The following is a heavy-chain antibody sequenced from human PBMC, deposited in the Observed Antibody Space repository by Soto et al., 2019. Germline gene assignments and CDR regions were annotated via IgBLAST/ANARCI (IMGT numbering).Heavy chain of an antibody. V-gene: IGHV3-7*01. CDR1: GFRLSSYC. J-gene: IGHJ4*02. CDR3: GDDDSY. Sequence: PGGTLRLSCAASGFRLSSYCMTWVRQSPGKGLEWVSTIITRRGDKYYADSVKSRSTISRDDATNKLSLQMNSLRAEDTAVYYCGDDDSYWGQGTLVTVSS. D-gene: IGHD1-1*01. CDR2: IITRRGDK.